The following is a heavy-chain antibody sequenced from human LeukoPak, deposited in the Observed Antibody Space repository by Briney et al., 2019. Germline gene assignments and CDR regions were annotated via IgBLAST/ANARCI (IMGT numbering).Heavy chain of an antibody. CDR2: ISAYNGNT. V-gene: IGHV1-18*01. D-gene: IGHD3-9*01. Sequence: ASVKVSCKASGYTFSSYDINWVRQAPGQGLEWMGWISAYNGNTNYAQKLQGRVTMTTDTSTSTAYMELRSLRSDDTAVYYCARDIAPPYYDILTGYDYWGQGTLVTVSS. CDR1: GYTFSSYD. CDR3: ARDIAPPYYDILTGYDY. J-gene: IGHJ4*02.